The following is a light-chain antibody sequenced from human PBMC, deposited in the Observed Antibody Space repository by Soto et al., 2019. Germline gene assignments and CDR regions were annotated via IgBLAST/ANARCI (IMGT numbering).Light chain of an antibody. V-gene: IGKV3-20*01. CDR1: QSVYSSY. CDR3: QQYGSSPGT. J-gene: IGKJ1*01. CDR2: GAS. Sequence: EIVLTQSPDTLSLSPGERATLSCRASQSVYSSYVAWYQQKPGQAPRLLIYGASSRATGMSDRFSGSGSGTDFTLTISRLEPEDFAVYYCQQYGSSPGTFGQGTKVDIK.